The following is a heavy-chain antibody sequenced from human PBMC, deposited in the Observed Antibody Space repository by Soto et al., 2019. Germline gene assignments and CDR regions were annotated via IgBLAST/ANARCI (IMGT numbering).Heavy chain of an antibody. CDR1: GYTFTGYY. V-gene: IGHV1-2*02. J-gene: IGHJ6*02. D-gene: IGHD4-4*01. Sequence: GASVKVSCKASGYTFTGYYMHWVRQAPGQGLEWMGWINPNSGGTNYAQKFQGRVTMTRDTSISTAYMELSRLRSDDTAVYYCARHSTPSVTTGFFYYYYGMDVWGQGSTVTVSS. CDR3: ARHSTPSVTTGFFYYYYGMDV. CDR2: INPNSGGT.